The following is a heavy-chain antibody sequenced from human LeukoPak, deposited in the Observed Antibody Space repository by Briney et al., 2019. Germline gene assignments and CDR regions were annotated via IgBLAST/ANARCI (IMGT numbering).Heavy chain of an antibody. Sequence: SETLSLTCTVSGGSISSSSYYWGWIRQPPGKGLEWIGSIYYSGSTYYNPSLKSRVTISVDTSKNQFSLKLSSLTAADTAPYFCGGPIEYSSYRVFDSWGRGTLVTVSS. V-gene: IGHV4-39*01. D-gene: IGHD6-6*01. CDR1: GGSISSSSYY. J-gene: IGHJ4*02. CDR2: IYYSGST. CDR3: GGPIEYSSYRVFDS.